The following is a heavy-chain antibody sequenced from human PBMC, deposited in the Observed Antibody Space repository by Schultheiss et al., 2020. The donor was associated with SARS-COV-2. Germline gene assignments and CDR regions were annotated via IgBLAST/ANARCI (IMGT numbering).Heavy chain of an antibody. CDR1: GGSISSSSYY. CDR3: ARGPRGAFDI. CDR2: INHSGST. V-gene: IGHV4-61*05. J-gene: IGHJ3*02. Sequence: SETLSLTCTVSGGSISSSSYYWSWIRQPPGKGLEWIGEINHSGSTNYNPSLKSRVTISVDTSKNQFSLKLSSVTAADTAVYYCARGPRGAFDIWGQGTMVTVSS.